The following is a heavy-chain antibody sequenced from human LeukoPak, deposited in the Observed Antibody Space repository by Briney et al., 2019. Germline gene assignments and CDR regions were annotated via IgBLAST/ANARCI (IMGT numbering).Heavy chain of an antibody. CDR1: GYTFTSYG. Sequence: ASVKVSCKASGYTFTSYGISWVRQALGQGLEWMGWISAYNGNTNYAQKLQGRVTMTTDTSTSTAYMELRSLRSDDTAVYYCARDIAAAGFYDYWGQGTLVTVSS. J-gene: IGHJ4*02. CDR2: ISAYNGNT. V-gene: IGHV1-18*01. CDR3: ARDIAAAGFYDY. D-gene: IGHD6-13*01.